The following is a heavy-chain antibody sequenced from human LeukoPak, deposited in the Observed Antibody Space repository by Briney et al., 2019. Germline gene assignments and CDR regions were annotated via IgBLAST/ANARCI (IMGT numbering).Heavy chain of an antibody. CDR2: ISGGGGST. CDR3: AKGGKWDVTPFDY. Sequence: GGSLRLSCAASGFTFTSYSMNWVRQAPGKGLEWVSTISGGGGSTYYADSVKGRLTISRDNSKNALYLQVNSLRAEDTAVYYCAKGGKWDVTPFDYWGQGTLVTVSS. D-gene: IGHD1-26*01. V-gene: IGHV3-23*01. J-gene: IGHJ4*02. CDR1: GFTFTSYS.